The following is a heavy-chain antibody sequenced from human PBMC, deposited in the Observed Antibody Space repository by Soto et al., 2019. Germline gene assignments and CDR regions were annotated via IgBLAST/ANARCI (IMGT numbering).Heavy chain of an antibody. CDR3: AYGGSYNWFDP. D-gene: IGHD6-6*01. V-gene: IGHV1-3*05. CDR1: GYTFTSYA. CDR2: INAGNGNT. Sequence: QVQLVQSGAEEKKPGASVKVSRKASGYTFTSYAMHWVRQAPGQRLEWMGWINAGNGNTKYSQKFQGRVTITRDTSASTAYMELSSLRSEDTAVYYCAYGGSYNWFDPWGQGTLVTVSS. J-gene: IGHJ5*02.